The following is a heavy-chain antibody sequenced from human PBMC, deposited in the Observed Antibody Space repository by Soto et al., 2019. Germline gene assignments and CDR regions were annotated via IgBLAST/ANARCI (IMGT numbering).Heavy chain of an antibody. CDR2: INPNSGGT. D-gene: IGHD3-10*01. J-gene: IGHJ3*02. Sequence: QVQLVQSGAEVKKPGASVKVSCKASGYTFTGYYMHWVRQAPGQGLEWMGWINPNSGGTNYAQKFQGWVTMTRDTSISTAYMELSRLRSDDTAVYYCARGYYYGSGSYHKWDAFDIWGQGTMVTVSS. CDR3: ARGYYYGSGSYHKWDAFDI. CDR1: GYTFTGYY. V-gene: IGHV1-2*04.